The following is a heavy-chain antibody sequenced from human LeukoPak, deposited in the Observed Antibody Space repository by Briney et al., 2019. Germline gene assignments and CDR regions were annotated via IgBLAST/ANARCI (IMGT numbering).Heavy chain of an antibody. CDR1: GFTFTNYE. Sequence: PGGSLRLSCAASGFTFTNYEMSWVRQAPRKGLEWFSSISGSGDSVFYADSVKGRFTISRDNSLNTLHLQMNSLRAEDTAFYYCAKDVGSSWYLDFDYWGQGTLVTVSS. J-gene: IGHJ4*02. D-gene: IGHD6-13*01. CDR3: AKDVGSSWYLDFDY. V-gene: IGHV3-23*01. CDR2: ISGSGDSV.